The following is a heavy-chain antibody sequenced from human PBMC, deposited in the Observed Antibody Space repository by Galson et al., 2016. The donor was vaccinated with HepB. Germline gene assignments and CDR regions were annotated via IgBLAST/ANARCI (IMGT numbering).Heavy chain of an antibody. CDR3: AKYEMDSCDY. CDR1: GFTFSRFG. Sequence: SLRLSCAASGFTFSRFGMHWVRQAPGRGLEWLAVVSNDGTRNYYAESVKGRLTITRDNSKNTVYVQMNGLKTEDTALYSCAKYEMDSCDYRGQGTLVTVSP. V-gene: IGHV3-30*18. CDR2: VSNDGTRN. D-gene: IGHD2-2*01. J-gene: IGHJ4*02.